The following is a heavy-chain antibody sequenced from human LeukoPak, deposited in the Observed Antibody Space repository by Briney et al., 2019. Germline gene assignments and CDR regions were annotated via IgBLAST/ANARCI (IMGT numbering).Heavy chain of an antibody. Sequence: GASVKVSCKASGYTFTSYAMNWVRQAPGQGLEWMGWINTNTGNPTYAQGFTGRFVFSLDTSVSTAYLQISSLKAEDTAVYYCAKVGGGSYFSWFDPWGQGTLVTVSS. D-gene: IGHD1-26*01. CDR3: AKVGGGSYFSWFDP. J-gene: IGHJ5*02. CDR1: GYTFTSYA. CDR2: INTNTGNP. V-gene: IGHV7-4-1*02.